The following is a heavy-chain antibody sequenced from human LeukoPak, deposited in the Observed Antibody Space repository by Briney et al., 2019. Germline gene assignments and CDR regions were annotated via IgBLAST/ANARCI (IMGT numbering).Heavy chain of an antibody. CDR2: ISHTGTTI. CDR1: GFTFSDHY. J-gene: IGHJ3*02. CDR3: ARGPLRSGSYFPGDI. V-gene: IGHV3-11*04. Sequence: GGSLRLSCAASGFTFSDHYMTWIRQGPGKGLEWVSYISHTGTTIYYADSVKGRFTLSRDNARNSLYLQMNSLRAEDTAVYYCARGPLRSGSYFPGDIWGQGTMVIASS. D-gene: IGHD1-26*01.